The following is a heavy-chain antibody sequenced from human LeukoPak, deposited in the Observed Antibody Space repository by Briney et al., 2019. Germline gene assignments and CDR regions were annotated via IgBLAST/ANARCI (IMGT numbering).Heavy chain of an antibody. Sequence: PGGSLRLSCAASGFTFSNYWMHWVRQAPGKGLVWVSRINSDGSTTTYADSVKDRFTISRDNAKNTLYLQMNSLRAEDTAVYYCARDSRDDYGDYDGKRGYGMDVWGQGTTVTVSS. CDR3: ARDSRDDYGDYDGKRGYGMDV. CDR1: GFTFSNYW. CDR2: INSDGSTT. V-gene: IGHV3-74*01. D-gene: IGHD4-17*01. J-gene: IGHJ6*02.